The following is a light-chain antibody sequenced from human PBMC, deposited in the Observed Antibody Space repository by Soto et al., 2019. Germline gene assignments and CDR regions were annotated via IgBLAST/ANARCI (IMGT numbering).Light chain of an antibody. CDR3: SSYTSSSTRV. V-gene: IGLV2-14*01. CDR2: DVS. CDR1: SSXVGGYNY. Sequence: QSALTQPASVSGSPGQSITISCTGTSSXVGGYNYVSWYQQHPGKAPKLMIYDVSDRPSGVSNRFSGSKSGNTASLTISGXXXXXXXXXYCSSYTSSSTRVFGTGTKLTVL. J-gene: IGLJ1*01.